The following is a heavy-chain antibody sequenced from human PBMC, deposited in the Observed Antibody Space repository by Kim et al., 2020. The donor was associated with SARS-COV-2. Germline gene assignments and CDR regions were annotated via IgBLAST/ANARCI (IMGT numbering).Heavy chain of an antibody. CDR1: GGSITSGTYY. CDR2: IYTSGST. CDR3: AREDFYDSSGYLDY. Sequence: SETLSLTCTVSGGSITSGTYYWSWIRQPAGKGLEWIGRIYTSGSTNYNPSLKSRVTISVHTSKKQFSLKLSSVTAADTAVYYCAREDFYDSSGYLDYWGQGTLVTVSS. D-gene: IGHD3-22*01. J-gene: IGHJ4*02. V-gene: IGHV4-61*02.